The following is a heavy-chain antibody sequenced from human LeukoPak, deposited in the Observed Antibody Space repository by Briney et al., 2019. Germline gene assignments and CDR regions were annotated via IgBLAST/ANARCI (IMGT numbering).Heavy chain of an antibody. J-gene: IGHJ4*02. D-gene: IGHD2/OR15-2a*01. Sequence: GGSLRLSCAASGFIFSSYNMHWVRQAPGKGLEWVAVIWHDGSKEYYADSVKGRFTVSRDDSRNTLYLQMNSLRAEDTAVYYCARDPSSTLDYWGQGTLVTVSS. CDR2: IWHDGSKE. CDR3: ARDPSSTLDY. V-gene: IGHV3-33*01. CDR1: GFIFSSYN.